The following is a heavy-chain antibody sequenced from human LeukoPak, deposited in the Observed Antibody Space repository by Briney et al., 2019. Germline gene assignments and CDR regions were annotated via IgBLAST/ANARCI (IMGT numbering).Heavy chain of an antibody. J-gene: IGHJ4*02. CDR2: IYSGGST. V-gene: IGHV3-66*01. CDR3: AGCRWNYHYFDH. Sequence: GGSLRLSCAASGFTVSGNYMTWVRQAPGKGLECVSVIYSGGSTYYADSVEGRFTISRDNSKNTLYLHMNSLRAEDTAVYYCAGCRWNYHYFDHWGQGTLVTVSS. D-gene: IGHD1-7*01. CDR1: GFTVSGNY.